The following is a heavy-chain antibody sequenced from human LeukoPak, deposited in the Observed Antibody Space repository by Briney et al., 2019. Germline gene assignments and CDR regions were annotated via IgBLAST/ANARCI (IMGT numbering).Heavy chain of an antibody. J-gene: IGHJ4*02. Sequence: GGSLRLFCAASGFTFSGYAMSWVRQAPGKGLEWVSDIVGGGGTTFYADSVKGRFTISRDNSKNTVYLQLNSLRAEDTAVYYCAKARLSTGWAYNDYWGQGTLVTVSS. CDR2: IVGGGGTT. CDR3: AKARLSTGWAYNDY. V-gene: IGHV3-23*01. CDR1: GFTFSGYA. D-gene: IGHD6-19*01.